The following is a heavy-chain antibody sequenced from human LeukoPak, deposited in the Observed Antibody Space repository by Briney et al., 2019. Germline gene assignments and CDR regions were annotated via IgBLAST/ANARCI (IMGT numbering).Heavy chain of an antibody. Sequence: RTGGSLRLSCAASGNYWMHWVRQAPGKGLEWVANIKQDGSEEYYVDSVKGRFTISRDNAKNSLYLQMNSLRAEDTAVYYCARRYFDYWGQGILVTVSS. CDR1: GNYW. J-gene: IGHJ4*02. CDR3: ARRYFDY. V-gene: IGHV3-7*03. CDR2: IKQDGSEE.